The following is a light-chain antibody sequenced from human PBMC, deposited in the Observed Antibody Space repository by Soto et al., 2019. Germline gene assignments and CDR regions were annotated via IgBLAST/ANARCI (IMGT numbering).Light chain of an antibody. CDR2: EVS. V-gene: IGLV2-14*01. Sequence: QSALTQPASVSGSPGQSITISCTGTSSDVGGYNYVSWFQQHPGKAPKLKIYEVSNRPSGVSNRFSGSKSGNTASLTTSELQAEDEADYYCTSFTTISTWVFGGGTKLTVL. CDR3: TSFTTISTWV. CDR1: SSDVGGYNY. J-gene: IGLJ3*02.